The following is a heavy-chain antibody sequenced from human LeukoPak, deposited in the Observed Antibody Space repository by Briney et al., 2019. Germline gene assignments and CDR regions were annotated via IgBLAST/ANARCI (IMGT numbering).Heavy chain of an antibody. CDR3: ARGLNDSWTGENY. Sequence: SETLSLTCAVYDVSFSGYYWSWIRQPPGKGLEWIGEINHSGSTNYNPSLKSRVTISLDTSKSQFSLKVRYVTAADTAVYYCARGLNDSWTGENYWGQGNLVTVSS. D-gene: IGHD3-3*01. CDR1: DVSFSGYY. CDR2: INHSGST. J-gene: IGHJ4*02. V-gene: IGHV4-34*01.